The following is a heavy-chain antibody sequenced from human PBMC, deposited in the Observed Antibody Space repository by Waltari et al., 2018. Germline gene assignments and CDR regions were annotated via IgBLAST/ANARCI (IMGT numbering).Heavy chain of an antibody. D-gene: IGHD5-12*01. CDR2: VSYSGTT. CDR3: ATYIGASVGTAAFDV. V-gene: IGHV4-39*01. CDR1: GVSVTSTSHY. J-gene: IGHJ3*01. Sequence: QLQLQESGPRLVRPSATLSLICRVSGVSVTSTSHYWAWIRQSPGQGLEWIGTVSYSGTTYISPSLKSRVSVSRDTSKNQVSLILGSVTAADMAVYYCATYIGASVGTAAFDVWGQGTMVTVSS.